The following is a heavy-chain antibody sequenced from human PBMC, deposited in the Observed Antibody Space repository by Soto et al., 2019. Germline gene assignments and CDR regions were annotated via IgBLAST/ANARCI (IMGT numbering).Heavy chain of an antibody. J-gene: IGHJ5*02. CDR2: INHSGST. D-gene: IGHD3-3*01. CDR1: GGSFSGYY. Sequence: PSETLSLTCAVYGGSFSGYYWSWIRQPPGKGLEWIGEINHSGSTNYNPPLKSRVTISVDTSKNQFSLKLSSVTAADTAVYYCARGSFKYYDFWSGYSPGWFDPWGQGTLVTVSS. V-gene: IGHV4-34*01. CDR3: ARGSFKYYDFWSGYSPGWFDP.